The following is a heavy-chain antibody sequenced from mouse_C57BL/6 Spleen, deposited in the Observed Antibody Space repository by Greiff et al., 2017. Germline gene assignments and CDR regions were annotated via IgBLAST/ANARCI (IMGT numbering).Heavy chain of an antibody. V-gene: IGHV1-55*01. Sequence: QVQLQQPGAELVKPGASVKMSCKASGYTFTSYWITWVKQRPGQGLEWIGDIYPGSGSPNYNEKFKSKATLTVDTSSSTAYMQLSSLTSEDSAVYYCAREGGNWRAFAYWGQGTLVTVSA. D-gene: IGHD2-1*01. CDR3: AREGGNWRAFAY. CDR2: IYPGSGSP. J-gene: IGHJ3*01. CDR1: GYTFTSYW.